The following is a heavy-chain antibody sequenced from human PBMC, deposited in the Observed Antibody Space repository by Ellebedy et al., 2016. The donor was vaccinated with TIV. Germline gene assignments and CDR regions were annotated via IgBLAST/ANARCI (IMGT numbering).Heavy chain of an antibody. CDR3: ARDYGGNSFFVGY. J-gene: IGHJ4*02. CDR1: GGPFSGYY. Sequence: SETLSLTXAVYGGPFSGYYWSWIRQPPGKGLEWIGEINHSGSTNYNPSLKSRVTVSVDTSKNQFSLKLSSVTAADTAVYYCARDYGGNSFFVGYWGQGTLVTVSS. CDR2: INHSGST. D-gene: IGHD4-23*01. V-gene: IGHV4-34*01.